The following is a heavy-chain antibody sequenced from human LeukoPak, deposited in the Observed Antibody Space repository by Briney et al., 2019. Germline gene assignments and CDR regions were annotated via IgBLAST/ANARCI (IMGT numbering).Heavy chain of an antibody. CDR1: KFTLSSYA. Sequence: GRSLRLSCAASKFTLSSYAMSWVRQAPGKGLEWVSAISGSGGSTYYADSVKGRFTISRDNSKNTLYLQMNSLRAEDTAVYYCARQYERTLRLVHWGQGTLVTVSS. D-gene: IGHD4-11*01. V-gene: IGHV3-23*01. CDR3: ARQYERTLRLVH. CDR2: ISGSGGST. J-gene: IGHJ5*02.